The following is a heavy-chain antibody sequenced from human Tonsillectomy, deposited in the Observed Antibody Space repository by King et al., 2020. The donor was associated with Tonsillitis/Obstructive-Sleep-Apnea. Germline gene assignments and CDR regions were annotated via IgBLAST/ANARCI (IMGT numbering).Heavy chain of an antibody. CDR2: IYPGDSDT. CDR1: GYSFTSYW. D-gene: IGHD2-2*02. J-gene: IGHJ4*02. Sequence: QLVQSGAEVKKPGESLKISCKGSGYSFTSYWIGWVRQMPGKGLEWMGIIYPGDSDTRYIPSFQGQVTISADKSTSTAYLQWSSLKASDTAMYYCARRRDYCCRTGCYTLVDYWGQGTLVTVSS. V-gene: IGHV5-51*03. CDR3: ARRRDYCCRTGCYTLVDY.